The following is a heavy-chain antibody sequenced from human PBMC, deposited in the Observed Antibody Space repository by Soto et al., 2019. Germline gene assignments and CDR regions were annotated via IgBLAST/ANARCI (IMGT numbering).Heavy chain of an antibody. CDR3: ARDYSNYENYYYYYGMDV. Sequence: QVQLQESGPGLVKPSETLSLTCTVSGGSISSYYWSWIRQPAGKGLEWIGRIYTSGSTNYNPSLKSRFTMSVDTSKNQFSLKLSSVTAADAAVYYCARDYSNYENYYYYYGMDVWGQGTTVTVSS. D-gene: IGHD4-4*01. CDR2: IYTSGST. CDR1: GGSISSYY. J-gene: IGHJ6*02. V-gene: IGHV4-4*07.